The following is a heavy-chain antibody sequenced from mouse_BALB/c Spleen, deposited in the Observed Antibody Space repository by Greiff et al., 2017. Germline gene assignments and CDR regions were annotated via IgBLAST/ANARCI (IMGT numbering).Heavy chain of an antibody. CDR2: FHPYNDDT. V-gene: IGHV1-47*01. Sequence: QVQLQQSGAELVKPGASVKMSCKAFGYTFTTYPIEWMKQNHGKSLEWIGNFHPYNDDTKYNEKFKGKANLTVEKSSSTVYLELSRLTSDDSAVYYCARGGKQLGRRDYYAMDYWGQGTSVTVSS. J-gene: IGHJ4*01. CDR3: ARGGKQLGRRDYYAMDY. CDR1: GYTFTTYP. D-gene: IGHD3-1*01.